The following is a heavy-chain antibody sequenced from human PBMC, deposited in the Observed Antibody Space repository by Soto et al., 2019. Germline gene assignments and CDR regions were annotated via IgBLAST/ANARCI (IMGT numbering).Heavy chain of an antibody. CDR2: INHSGST. J-gene: IGHJ4*02. CDR1: GGSFSGYY. Sequence: SETLSLTCAVYGGSFSGYYWSWIRQPPGKGLEWIGEINHSGSTNYNPSLKSRVTISVDTSKNQFSLKLSSVTAADTAVYYCARGRGYSSSSGDFDYWGQGTLVTVSS. CDR3: ARGRGYSSSSGDFDY. D-gene: IGHD6-6*01. V-gene: IGHV4-34*01.